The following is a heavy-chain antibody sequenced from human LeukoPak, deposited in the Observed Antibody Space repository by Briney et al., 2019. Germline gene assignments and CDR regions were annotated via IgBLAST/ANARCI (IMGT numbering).Heavy chain of an antibody. Sequence: ASVKVSCKASGYTFTGYYMHWVRQAPGQGLEWMGWINPNSGGTNYAQKFQGRVTMTRDTSISTAYMELSRLRSDDTGVYYCATDAGQQLVRYTLDYWGQGTLVTVSS. CDR1: GYTFTGYY. J-gene: IGHJ4*02. CDR2: INPNSGGT. D-gene: IGHD6-13*01. V-gene: IGHV1-2*02. CDR3: ATDAGQQLVRYTLDY.